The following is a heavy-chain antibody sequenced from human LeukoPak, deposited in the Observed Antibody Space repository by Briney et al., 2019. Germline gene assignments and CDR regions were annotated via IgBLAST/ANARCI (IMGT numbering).Heavy chain of an antibody. CDR3: AREGATDWYFHL. V-gene: IGHV3-74*01. CDR2: INSDGSST. CDR1: GFTFSSYV. J-gene: IGHJ2*01. D-gene: IGHD5-12*01. Sequence: TGGSLRLSCAASGFTFSSYVMNWVRQAPGKGLVWVSRINSDGSSTSYADSVKGRFTISRDNAKNTLYLQMSSLRAEDTAVYYCAREGATDWYFHLWGRGTLVTVSS.